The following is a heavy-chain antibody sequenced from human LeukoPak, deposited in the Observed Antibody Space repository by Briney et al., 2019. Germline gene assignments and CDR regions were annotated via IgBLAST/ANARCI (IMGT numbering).Heavy chain of an antibody. D-gene: IGHD1-26*01. CDR1: GGSISSGSYY. CDR3: ARDGGSFSDY. CDR2: IYTSGST. V-gene: IGHV4-61*02. J-gene: IGHJ4*02. Sequence: PSQTLSLTCTVSGGSISSGSYYWSWIRQPAGKGLEWIGRIYTSGSTNYNPSLKSRVTMSVDTSKNQFSLKLSSVTAADTAVYYCARDGGSFSDYWGQGTLVTVSS.